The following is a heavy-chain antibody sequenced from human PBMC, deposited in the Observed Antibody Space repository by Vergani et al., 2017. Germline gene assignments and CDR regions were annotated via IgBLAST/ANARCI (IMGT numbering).Heavy chain of an antibody. D-gene: IGHD5/OR15-5a*01. CDR2: IYYSGST. V-gene: IGHV4-31*03. J-gene: IGHJ4*02. Sequence: QVQLQESGPGLVKPSQTLSLTCTVSGGSISSGGYYWSWIRQHPGKGLEWIGYIYYSGSTYYNPSLKSRVTISVDTSKNQFSLKLSSVTAAGTAVYCCARGVYPGGRDDYWGQGTLVTVSS. CDR1: GGSISSGGYY. CDR3: ARGVYPGGRDDY.